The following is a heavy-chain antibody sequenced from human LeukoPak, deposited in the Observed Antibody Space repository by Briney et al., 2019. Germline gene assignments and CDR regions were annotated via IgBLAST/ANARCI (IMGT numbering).Heavy chain of an antibody. J-gene: IGHJ4*02. Sequence: SETLSLTCAVYGGSFSGYYWSWIRQPPGKGLEWIGEINHSGSTNYNPSLKSRVTISVDTSKNQFSLKLSSVTAADTAVYYCARRIRRRTFDYWGQGTLVTVSS. CDR3: ARRIRRRTFDY. D-gene: IGHD3-3*02. CDR1: GGSFSGYY. V-gene: IGHV4-34*01. CDR2: INHSGST.